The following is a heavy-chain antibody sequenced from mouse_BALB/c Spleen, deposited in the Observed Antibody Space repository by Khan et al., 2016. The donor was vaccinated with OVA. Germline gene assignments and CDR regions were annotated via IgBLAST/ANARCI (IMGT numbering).Heavy chain of an antibody. CDR1: GFSLSDYG. CDR2: IWGGGST. CDR3: AKGLWSYYFALDY. D-gene: IGHD1-1*02. V-gene: IGHV2-6-5*01. Sequence: QVHVKQSGPGLVAPSQSLSITCTVSGFSLSDYGVSWIRQPPGKGLEWLGVIWGGGSTYYNSALKSRLSISKDNSESQVFLKMNSLQTDDTAIYYCAKGLWSYYFALDYWGQGTSVTVSS. J-gene: IGHJ4*01.